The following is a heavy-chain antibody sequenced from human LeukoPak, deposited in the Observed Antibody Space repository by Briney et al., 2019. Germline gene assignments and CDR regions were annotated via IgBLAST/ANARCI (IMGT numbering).Heavy chain of an antibody. Sequence: SETLSLTCTVSGGSISSGDYYWSWIRQPPGKGLEWIGYIYYSGSTNYNPSLKSRVTISVDKSKNQFSLKLSSVTAADTAVYYCARSGDCSSTSCSTFDYWGQGALVTVSS. CDR2: IYYSGST. D-gene: IGHD2-2*01. CDR1: GGSISSGDYY. V-gene: IGHV4-30-4*01. J-gene: IGHJ4*02. CDR3: ARSGDCSSTSCSTFDY.